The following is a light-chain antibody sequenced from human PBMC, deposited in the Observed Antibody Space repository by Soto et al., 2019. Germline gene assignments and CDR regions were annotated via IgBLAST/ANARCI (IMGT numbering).Light chain of an antibody. CDR2: DAS. CDR3: KQCDKLPLT. Sequence: DIQMTQSPSSLSASVGDRVTITCQASQDITNYLNWYQQKPGKAPKLLIYDASNLETGVQSRFSGSGSGTDFTFTISSLQPEEIATYYCKQCDKLPLTVGGGPKVDIK. V-gene: IGKV1-33*01. J-gene: IGKJ4*01. CDR1: QDITNY.